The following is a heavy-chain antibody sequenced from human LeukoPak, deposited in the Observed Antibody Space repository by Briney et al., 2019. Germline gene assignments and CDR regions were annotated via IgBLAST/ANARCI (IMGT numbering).Heavy chain of an antibody. J-gene: IGHJ4*02. Sequence: PGGSLRLSCAASGFTFSDHGMSWVRQAPGKGLEWVSGISGSGDYTYHADSVKGRFTISRDNSKNTLYLQMNSLRAEDTAKYYCAKDRVARGEYFDYWGQGTLVTVSS. CDR1: GFTFSDHG. V-gene: IGHV3-23*01. D-gene: IGHD5-12*01. CDR3: AKDRVARGEYFDY. CDR2: ISGSGDYT.